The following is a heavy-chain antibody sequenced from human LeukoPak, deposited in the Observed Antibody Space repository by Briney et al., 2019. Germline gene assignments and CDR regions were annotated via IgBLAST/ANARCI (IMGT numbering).Heavy chain of an antibody. CDR2: IKSKADGGTT. CDR3: STDGGSY. J-gene: IGHJ4*02. V-gene: IGHV3-15*01. Sequence: GGSLRLSCAASGFTFSNAYMSGVRQAPGKGLEWAGRIKSKADGGTTNYAAPVKGRFTISRDDSKNTVYLQMNSLKAEDTAFYYCSTDGGSYWGQGTLVTVSS. CDR1: GFTFSNAY. D-gene: IGHD4-23*01.